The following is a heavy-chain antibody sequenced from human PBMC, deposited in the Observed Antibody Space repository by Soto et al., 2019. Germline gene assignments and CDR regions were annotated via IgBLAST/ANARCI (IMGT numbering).Heavy chain of an antibody. Sequence: GGSLRLSCAASGFTFSSYGMHWVRQAPGKGLEWVAVISYDGSNKYYADAVKGLFTISRYNSKNTLYLQMNSLRAEDTAVYYCAQSLVGATTEPFGYWCQGTLVTVSS. D-gene: IGHD1-26*01. V-gene: IGHV3-30*03. CDR1: GFTFSSYG. CDR2: ISYDGSNK. CDR3: AQSLVGATTEPFGY. J-gene: IGHJ4*02.